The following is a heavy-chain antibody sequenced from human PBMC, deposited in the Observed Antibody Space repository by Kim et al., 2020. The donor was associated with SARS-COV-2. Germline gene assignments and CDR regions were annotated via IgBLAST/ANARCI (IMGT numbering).Heavy chain of an antibody. Sequence: VKGRFTISRDNSKNTLYLQMNSLRAEDTAVYYCAKDLYSSSPPDEYYFDYWGQGTLVTVSS. D-gene: IGHD6-6*01. V-gene: IGHV3-23*01. CDR3: AKDLYSSSPPDEYYFDY. J-gene: IGHJ4*02.